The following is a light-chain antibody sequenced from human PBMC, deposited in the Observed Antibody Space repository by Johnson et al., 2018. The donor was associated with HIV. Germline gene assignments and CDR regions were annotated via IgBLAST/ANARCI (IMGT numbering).Light chain of an antibody. CDR3: GTWDSSLSVYV. J-gene: IGLJ1*01. Sequence: QSVLTQPPSVSAAPGQKVTISCSGSSSNIGNNYVSWYQQLPGTAPKILIYDNKKRPSGISDRFSGSKSGTSVTLDITGLQTGDEADYYCGTWDSSLSVYVFGTGTKVTVL. V-gene: IGLV1-51*01. CDR1: SSNIGNNY. CDR2: DNK.